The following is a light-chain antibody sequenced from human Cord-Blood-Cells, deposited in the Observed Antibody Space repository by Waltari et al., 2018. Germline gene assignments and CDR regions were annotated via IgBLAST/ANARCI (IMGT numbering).Light chain of an antibody. Sequence: QSALTQPASVSGSPGQSITISCTGTSSDVGGYNYVSWYQQHPGKAPKLMIYDVSKRPSGVANRVSGSKSGNTASLTISGLQAEDEADYYCSSYTSSSPSWVFGGGTKLTVL. CDR2: DVS. CDR3: SSYTSSSPSWV. V-gene: IGLV2-14*01. CDR1: SSDVGGYNY. J-gene: IGLJ3*02.